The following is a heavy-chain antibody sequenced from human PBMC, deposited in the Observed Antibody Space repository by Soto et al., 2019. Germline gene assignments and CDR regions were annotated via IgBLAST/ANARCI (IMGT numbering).Heavy chain of an antibody. J-gene: IGHJ6*02. Sequence: GGSLRLSCAASGFTFSSYSMNWVRQTPGKGLEWVSSISSSSSYIYYADSVKGRFPISRDNAKNSLYLQMNSLRAEDTAVYYCARGAGVLVPAAPLDGWGGYYYYGMDVWGQGTTVTVSS. V-gene: IGHV3-21*01. CDR3: ARGAGVLVPAAPLDGWGGYYYYGMDV. CDR2: ISSSSSYI. D-gene: IGHD2-2*01. CDR1: GFTFSSYS.